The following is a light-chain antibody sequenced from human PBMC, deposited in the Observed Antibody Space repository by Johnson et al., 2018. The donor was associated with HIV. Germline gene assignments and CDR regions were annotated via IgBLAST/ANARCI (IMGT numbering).Light chain of an antibody. J-gene: IGLJ1*01. V-gene: IGLV1-51*01. CDR1: SSNVGSSF. CDR3: GTWDSSLTSYV. Sequence: QPVLTQPPSVSAAPGQTVTISCSGSSSNVGSSFVSWYRQVPGTAPKLLIYDNNKRRSGIPGRFSGSKSGPSATLGITGLQTGDEADYYCGTWDSSLTSYVFGAGTKVTVL. CDR2: DNN.